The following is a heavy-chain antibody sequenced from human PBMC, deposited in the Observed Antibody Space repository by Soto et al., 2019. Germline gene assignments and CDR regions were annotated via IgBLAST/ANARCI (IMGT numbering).Heavy chain of an antibody. V-gene: IGHV3-74*03. CDR3: AREAGYCSRTSCYRRAFDT. D-gene: IGHD2-2*01. CDR1: GFTFSGHW. CDR2: INTDGGSS. Sequence: GGSLRPSCAASGFTFSGHWMHWVRQVPGKGLEWVSRINTDGGSSAYADSVKGRFTISRDNAKNTLYLQMKGLRAEDTAVYYCAREAGYCSRTSCYRRAFDTWGQGTTVTVSS. J-gene: IGHJ3*02.